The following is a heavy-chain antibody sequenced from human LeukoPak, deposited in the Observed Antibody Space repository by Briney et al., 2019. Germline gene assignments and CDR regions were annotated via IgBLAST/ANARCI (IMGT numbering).Heavy chain of an antibody. D-gene: IGHD3-16*01. Sequence: SETLSLTCAVSGGSIRPHYWGWIRQPPGKGLEWIGSIYHSGSTYYNPSLKSRVTISVDTSKNQFSLKLSSVTAADTAVYYCARVMITFGGVIDRWGQGTLVTVSS. CDR1: GGSIRPHY. CDR2: IYHSGST. CDR3: ARVMITFGGVIDR. V-gene: IGHV4-38-2*01. J-gene: IGHJ5*02.